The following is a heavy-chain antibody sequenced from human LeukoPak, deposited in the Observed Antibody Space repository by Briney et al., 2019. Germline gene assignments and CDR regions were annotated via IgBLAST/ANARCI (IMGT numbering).Heavy chain of an antibody. D-gene: IGHD3-10*01. Sequence: SETLSLTCTVSGDSISSSNYYWGWIRQPPGKGLEWIETIYYSGSANYNPSLGSRVTISLDTSRSEFSLKLSSVTAADTAVYYCSRDSPYYDSGGALDYWGQGTLVTVSS. CDR2: IYYSGSA. J-gene: IGHJ4*02. CDR3: SRDSPYYDSGGALDY. CDR1: GDSISSSNYY. V-gene: IGHV4-39*07.